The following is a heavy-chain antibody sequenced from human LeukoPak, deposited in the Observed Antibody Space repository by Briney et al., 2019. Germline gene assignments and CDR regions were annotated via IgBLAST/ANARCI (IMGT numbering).Heavy chain of an antibody. J-gene: IGHJ4*02. D-gene: IGHD3-22*01. CDR3: ARGSYYYDSSGYYYY. CDR2: INPNSGGT. CDR1: GDTFTGYY. V-gene: IGHV1-2*02. Sequence: ASVKVSCKASGDTFTGYYMHWVRQAPGQGLEWMGWINPNSGGTNYAQKFQGRVTMTRDTSISTAYMELSRLRSDDTAVYYCARGSYYYDSSGYYYYWGQGTLVTVSS.